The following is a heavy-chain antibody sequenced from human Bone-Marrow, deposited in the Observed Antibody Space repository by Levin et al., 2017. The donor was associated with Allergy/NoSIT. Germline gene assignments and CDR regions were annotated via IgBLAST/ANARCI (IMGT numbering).Heavy chain of an antibody. Sequence: GESLKISCAASGFRFSDYVMNWVRQAPGKGLEWVSVISGSGDKTYYADSVKGRFTISRDTSKNTLYLQMNSLSAEDTAIYYCVRTPGAIVVTPYFDSWGQGTLVTVSS. V-gene: IGHV3-23*01. CDR3: VRTPGAIVVTPYFDS. D-gene: IGHD2-21*01. CDR1: GFRFSDYV. J-gene: IGHJ4*02. CDR2: ISGSGDKT.